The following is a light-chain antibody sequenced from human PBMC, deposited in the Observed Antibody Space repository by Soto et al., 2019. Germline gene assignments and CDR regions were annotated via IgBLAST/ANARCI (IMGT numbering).Light chain of an antibody. Sequence: EVVLTQCPGTLSLSPGERATLSCRAIQSFSSSYLAWYQQKPGQAPRLLIYGASSRATGIPDRFSGSGSGTDFTLTISRLEPEDFEVYYCQQYGSSRTFAQGTKVDIK. CDR2: GAS. CDR3: QQYGSSRT. J-gene: IGKJ1*01. CDR1: QSFSSSY. V-gene: IGKV3-20*01.